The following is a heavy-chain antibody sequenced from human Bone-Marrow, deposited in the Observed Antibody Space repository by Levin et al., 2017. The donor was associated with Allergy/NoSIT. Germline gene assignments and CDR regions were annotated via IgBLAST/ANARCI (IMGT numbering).Heavy chain of an antibody. V-gene: IGHV3-23*01. CDR2: ISDSGVGT. CDR1: GFTFNNYA. CDR3: AKDFGATPGYWFDS. D-gene: IGHD3-9*01. J-gene: IGHJ5*01. Sequence: LSLTCAASGFTFNNYAMSWVRQAPGEGLEWVSSISDSGVGTYYADSVKGRFTISRDNFKNTLYLQLNSLRAEDTAIFYCAKDFGATPGYWFDSWGQGTLVTVSS.